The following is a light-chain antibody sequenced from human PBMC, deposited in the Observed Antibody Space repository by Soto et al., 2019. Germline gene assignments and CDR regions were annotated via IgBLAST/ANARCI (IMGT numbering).Light chain of an antibody. Sequence: QSVLTQPPSASGTARQRVTSSCSGSSSKIGSNTVNWYQQLPGTAPKLLIYNNNQRPSGVPDRFSGSKSGTSASLAISGLQSEDEADYYCAAWDDSLNGLVFGTGTKLTVL. CDR1: SSKIGSNT. V-gene: IGLV1-44*01. CDR3: AAWDDSLNGLV. J-gene: IGLJ1*01. CDR2: NNN.